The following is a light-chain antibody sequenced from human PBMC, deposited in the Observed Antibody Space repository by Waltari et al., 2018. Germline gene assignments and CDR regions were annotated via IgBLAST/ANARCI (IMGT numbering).Light chain of an antibody. J-gene: IGLJ2*01. CDR1: SLRSYY. V-gene: IGLV3-19*01. Sequence: SSELTQDPAVSVALGQTVRITCQGDSLRSYYASWYQQKPGQAPVLVNYGKNDRPSGIPDRFSVSTSGTTNSLTITGAQAEDEADYYCNSRDSSGNHLVFGGGTKVTVL. CDR2: GKN. CDR3: NSRDSSGNHLV.